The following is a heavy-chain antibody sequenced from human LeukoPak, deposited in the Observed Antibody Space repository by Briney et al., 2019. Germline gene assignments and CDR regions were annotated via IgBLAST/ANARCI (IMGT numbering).Heavy chain of an antibody. J-gene: IGHJ4*02. CDR1: GGSISSSSYY. Sequence: SETLSLTCTVSGGSISSSSYYWGWIRQPPGKGLEWIGSIYYSGSTYYNPSLKSRVTISVDTSKNQFSLKLSSVTAADTAVYYCARDGSSGWYEDYWGQGTLVTVSS. CDR2: IYYSGST. CDR3: ARDGSSGWYEDY. D-gene: IGHD6-19*01. V-gene: IGHV4-39*07.